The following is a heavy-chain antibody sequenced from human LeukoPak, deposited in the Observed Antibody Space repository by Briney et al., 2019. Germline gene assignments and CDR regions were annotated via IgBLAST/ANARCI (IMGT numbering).Heavy chain of an antibody. D-gene: IGHD5-24*01. V-gene: IGHV3-9*01. CDR1: GFTFDDYA. Sequence: GGSLRLSCAASGFTFDDYAMPWVRQAPGKGLEWVSGISWNSGSIGYADSVKGRFTISRDNAKNSLYLQMNSLRAEDTALYYCAKDWGRWLQAYAFDIWGQGTMVTVSS. J-gene: IGHJ3*02. CDR2: ISWNSGSI. CDR3: AKDWGRWLQAYAFDI.